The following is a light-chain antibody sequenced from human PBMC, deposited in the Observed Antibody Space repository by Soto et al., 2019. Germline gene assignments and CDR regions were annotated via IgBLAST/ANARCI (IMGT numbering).Light chain of an antibody. Sequence: DIVMTQSPDSLAVSLGERATINCKSSQSVLYSSNNKNYLAWYQQKPGQPPKLLIYWASTRESGVPDRFSGSGSWTDFTRTISSLQAEDVAVYYCQQYYSTPYTFGQGTKLEIK. CDR1: QSVLYSSNNKNY. CDR3: QQYYSTPYT. J-gene: IGKJ2*01. CDR2: WAS. V-gene: IGKV4-1*01.